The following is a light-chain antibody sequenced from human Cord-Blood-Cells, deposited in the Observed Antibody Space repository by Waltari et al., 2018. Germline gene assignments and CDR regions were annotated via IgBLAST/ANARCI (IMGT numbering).Light chain of an antibody. Sequence: QSALTQPASVSGSPGQSITISCTGTSSDVGSYRLVSWYQQHPGKAPKPMIYEGSKRPSGVSNRFSGSKSGNTASLTISGLQAEDEADYYCCSYAGSRTYVFGTGTKVTVL. J-gene: IGLJ1*01. V-gene: IGLV2-23*01. CDR1: SSDVGSYRL. CDR3: CSYAGSRTYV. CDR2: EGS.